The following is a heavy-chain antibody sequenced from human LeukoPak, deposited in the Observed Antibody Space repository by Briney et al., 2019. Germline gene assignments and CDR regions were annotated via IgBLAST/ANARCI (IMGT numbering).Heavy chain of an antibody. D-gene: IGHD2-15*01. J-gene: IGHJ6*02. CDR3: ARGAAGVEASNSGMDV. CDR1: GYTFINYA. CDR2: ISTYNGNT. Sequence: ASVKVSCKASGYTFINYAISWVRQAPGQGLESMGWISTYNGNTNYAQKVQGRVTMTTDTSTSTVYMELRSLKSDDTAVYYCARGAAGVEASNSGMDVWGQGTTVIVSS. V-gene: IGHV1-18*01.